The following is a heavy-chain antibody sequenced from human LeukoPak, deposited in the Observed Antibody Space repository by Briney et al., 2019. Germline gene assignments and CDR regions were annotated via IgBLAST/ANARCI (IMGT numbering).Heavy chain of an antibody. J-gene: IGHJ4*02. Sequence: PGGSLRLSCAASGFTLNNYAMSWVRQAPGKGLEWVSAFSGSGGSTYYADSVKGRFTISRDNSKNTLYLQMNSLRAEDTAVYYCAKSSPPPLRYWGQGTLVTVSS. CDR3: AKSSPPPLRY. V-gene: IGHV3-23*01. CDR1: GFTLNNYA. CDR2: FSGSGGST.